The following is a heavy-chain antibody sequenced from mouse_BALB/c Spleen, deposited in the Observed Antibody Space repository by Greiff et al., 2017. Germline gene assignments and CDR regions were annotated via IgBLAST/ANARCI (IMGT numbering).Heavy chain of an antibody. D-gene: IGHD1-1*01. CDR2: ISSGGSYT. J-gene: IGHJ4*01. Sequence: EVKVVESGVGLVKPGGSLKLSCAASGFTFSSYTMSWVRQTPEKRLEWVATISSGGSYTYYPDSVKGRFTISRDNAKNTLYLQMSSLKSEDTAMYYCTRDTVYAMDYWGQGTSVTVSS. CDR3: TRDTVYAMDY. CDR1: GFTFSSYT. V-gene: IGHV5-6-4*01.